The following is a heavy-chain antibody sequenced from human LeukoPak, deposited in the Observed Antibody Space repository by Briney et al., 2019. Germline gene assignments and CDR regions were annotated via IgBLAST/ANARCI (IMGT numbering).Heavy chain of an antibody. Sequence: GESLQISSKGSGYRFSSYWIGWVRPMPGKGLEWMGIIYAGDSDTRYSPSFQGQVTISADKSISTAYLQWSSLKASDTAMYYCARHVAGVAPSGGYYFDYWGQGTLVTVSS. V-gene: IGHV5-51*01. D-gene: IGHD3-16*01. CDR2: IYAGDSDT. CDR3: ARHVAGVAPSGGYYFDY. CDR1: GYRFSSYW. J-gene: IGHJ4*02.